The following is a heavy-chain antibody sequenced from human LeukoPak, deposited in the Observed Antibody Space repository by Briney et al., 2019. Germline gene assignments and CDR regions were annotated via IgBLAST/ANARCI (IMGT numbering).Heavy chain of an antibody. CDR1: GFTFGSYE. V-gene: IGHV3-48*03. J-gene: IGHJ4*02. CDR3: ARDPGGSSPAHFDY. Sequence: GGSLRLSCAASGFTFGSYEMNWVRQAPGKGLEWVSYISSSGSTIYYADSVKGRFTISRDNAKNSLYLQMNSLRAEDTAVYYCARDPGGSSPAHFDYWGQGTLVTVSS. CDR2: ISSSGSTI. D-gene: IGHD1-26*01.